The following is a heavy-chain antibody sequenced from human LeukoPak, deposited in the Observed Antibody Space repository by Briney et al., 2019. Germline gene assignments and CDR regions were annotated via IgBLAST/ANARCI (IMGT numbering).Heavy chain of an antibody. J-gene: IGHJ4*02. CDR2: VGVDGTR. V-gene: IGHV3-23*01. D-gene: IGHD3-22*01. Sequence: PGGSLRLSCAASGFTFSSYAMSWVRQAPGKGLEWVSGVGVDGTRYYVDSVKGRFTVSRDTAKNTLYLQMSSLRAEDTAIYYCAKTQGYYGYWGQGTLVTVSS. CDR3: AKTQGYYGY. CDR1: GFTFSSYA.